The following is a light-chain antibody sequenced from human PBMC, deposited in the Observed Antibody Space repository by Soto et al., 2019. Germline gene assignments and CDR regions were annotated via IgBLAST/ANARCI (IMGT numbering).Light chain of an antibody. CDR3: QHYGTSPTWT. CDR1: QSVSNSY. CDR2: GAS. J-gene: IGKJ1*01. Sequence: DIVLTQSPGTLSLSPGERATLSCRASQSVSNSYLAWYQQKPGQAPRLLIYGASSRATGIPDRFSGDGSGTDFTLTISRLEPEDFVVYYCQHYGTSPTWTVGQGTKVEVK. V-gene: IGKV3-20*01.